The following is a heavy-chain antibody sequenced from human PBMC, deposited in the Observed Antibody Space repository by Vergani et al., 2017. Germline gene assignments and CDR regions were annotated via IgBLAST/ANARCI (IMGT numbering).Heavy chain of an antibody. CDR1: GYSISSGYY. D-gene: IGHD3-16*01. CDR3: ASDSGGYVWGSYEAWFDP. Sequence: QVQLQESGPGLVKPSETLSLTCTVSGYSISSGYYWGWTRQPPGKGLEWLGSIYHSGSTYYKPSLKSRVTISVNTSKNQFSLKLSSVTAADTAVYYCASDSGGYVWGSYEAWFDPWDQGTLVTVSS. V-gene: IGHV4-38-2*02. CDR2: IYHSGST. J-gene: IGHJ5*02.